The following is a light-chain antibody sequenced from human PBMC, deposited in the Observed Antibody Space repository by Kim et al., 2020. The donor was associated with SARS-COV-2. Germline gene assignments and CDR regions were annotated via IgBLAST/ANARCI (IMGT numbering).Light chain of an antibody. Sequence: TISCTGSSSNIGAGYDVHWYQQLPGTAPNLLIYGNSNRPSGVPDRFSGSKSGTSASLAITGLQAEDEADYYCQSYDSSLSGFVVFGGGTQLTVL. V-gene: IGLV1-40*01. CDR2: GNS. J-gene: IGLJ2*01. CDR1: SSNIGAGYD. CDR3: QSYDSSLSGFVV.